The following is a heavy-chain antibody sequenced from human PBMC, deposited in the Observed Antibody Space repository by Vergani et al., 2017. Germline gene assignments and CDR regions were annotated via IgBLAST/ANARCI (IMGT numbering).Heavy chain of an antibody. J-gene: IGHJ4*02. CDR2: ISSSGSTI. V-gene: IGHV3-11*01. D-gene: IGHD3-16*01. CDR1: GFTFSDYY. CDR3: ARYGKPLYQPRQSQRYYFDY. Sequence: VQLVESGGGLVQPGRSLRLSCAASGFTFSDYYMSWIRQAPGKGLEWVSYISSSGSTIYYADSVKGRFTISRDNAKNSLYLQMNSLRAEDTAVYYCARYGKPLYQPRQSQRYYFDYWGKGTLVTVSS.